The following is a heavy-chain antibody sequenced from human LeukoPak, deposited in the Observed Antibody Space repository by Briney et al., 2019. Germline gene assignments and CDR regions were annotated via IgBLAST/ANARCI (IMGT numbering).Heavy chain of an antibody. CDR1: GFTFNNYGM. V-gene: IGHV4-4*02. CDR2: IYHSGTT. Sequence: GSLRLSCAGSGFTFNNYGMSWVRQPPGKGLEWIGEIYHSGTTNSNPSLKSRVTISVDKSKNQFSLKLSSVTAADTAVYYCARHIAIAGLRGFDYWGQGTLVTVSS. J-gene: IGHJ4*02. D-gene: IGHD6-19*01. CDR3: ARHIAIAGLRGFDY.